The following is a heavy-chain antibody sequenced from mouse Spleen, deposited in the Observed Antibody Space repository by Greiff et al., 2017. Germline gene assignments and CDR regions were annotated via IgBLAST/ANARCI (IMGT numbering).Heavy chain of an antibody. J-gene: IGHJ2*01. V-gene: IGHV5-9-3*01. CDR3: AREDSYYSLGY. CDR2: ISSGSSTI. Sequence: EVQLVESGGGLVKPGGSLKLSCAASGFTFSSYAMSWVRQTPEKRLEWVATISSGSSTIYYADTVKGRFTISRDNAKNTLFLQMTSLRSEDTAMYYCAREDSYYSLGYWGQGTTLTVSS. D-gene: IGHD2-12*01. CDR1: GFTFSSYA.